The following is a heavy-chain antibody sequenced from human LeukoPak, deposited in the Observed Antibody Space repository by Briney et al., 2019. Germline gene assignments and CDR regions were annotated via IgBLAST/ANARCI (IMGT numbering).Heavy chain of an antibody. J-gene: IGHJ4*02. D-gene: IGHD3-3*01. V-gene: IGHV4-34*01. CDR2: VSHSGST. CDR3: ARATIFGVVINFFDY. Sequence: PSETLSLTCAVYGGSFSGYYWNWIRQPPGKGLEWVGEVSHSGSTNYNPSLKSRVTMSVDTSKNQFSLKLTSVTAADTAVYYCARATIFGVVINFFDYWGQGTLVTVSS. CDR1: GGSFSGYY.